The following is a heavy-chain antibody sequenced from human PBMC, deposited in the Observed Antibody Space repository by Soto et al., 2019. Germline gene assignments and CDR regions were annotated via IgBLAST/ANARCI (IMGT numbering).Heavy chain of an antibody. Sequence: SETLSLTCTVSCGSISSSSYYWGWIRQPPGKGLEWIGTIYYSGTTNYNPSLKSRVTISVDTSQNQFSLKLNSLTAADTAVYYCASLLGIKFDYWGQGALVTVSS. CDR3: ASLLGIKFDY. CDR1: CGSISSSSYY. D-gene: IGHD3-10*01. J-gene: IGHJ4*02. V-gene: IGHV4-39*01. CDR2: IYYSGTT.